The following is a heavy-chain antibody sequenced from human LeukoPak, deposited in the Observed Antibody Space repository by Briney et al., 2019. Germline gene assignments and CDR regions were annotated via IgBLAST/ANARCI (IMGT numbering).Heavy chain of an antibody. CDR3: ARAGTDWSIDY. V-gene: IGHV3-74*01. J-gene: IGHJ4*02. CDR2: VNTGGSST. D-gene: IGHD3-9*01. CDR1: GFTFRSYW. Sequence: GGSLRLSCAVSGFTFRSYWLHWVRQAPGKGLVWVSLVNTGGSSTTYADSVKGRFTISRDNAENTLYLHMNSLRAEDTAVYYCARAGTDWSIDYWGQGTLVTVSS.